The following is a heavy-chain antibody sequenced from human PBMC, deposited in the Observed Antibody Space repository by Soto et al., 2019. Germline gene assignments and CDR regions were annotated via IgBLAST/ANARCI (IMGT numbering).Heavy chain of an antibody. J-gene: IGHJ4*02. CDR1: GYTFTSYY. CDR2: INPSGGGT. V-gene: IGHV1-46*01. D-gene: IGHD3-22*01. CDR3: ARVRRSSGYYYGY. Sequence: ASVKVSCKASGYTFTSYYMHWVRQAPGQGLEWMGRINPSGGGTSYAQKFQGRVTMTRDTSTSTAYMELSSLRSGDTAVYYCARVRRSSGYYYGYWGQGTPVTVSS.